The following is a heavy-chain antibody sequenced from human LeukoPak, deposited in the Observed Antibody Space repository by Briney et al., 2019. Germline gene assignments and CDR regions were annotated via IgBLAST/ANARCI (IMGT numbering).Heavy chain of an antibody. CDR1: GFTFSDSY. CDR2: IGPSGNII. J-gene: IGHJ4*02. Sequence: GRSLRLSCEASGFTFSDSYMSWLRQPPGKGLESISYIGPSGNIINYADSVKGRFTISRDNAKKSLYLQINSLRAEDTAVYYCSRDPRILDYWGQGTLVTVSS. V-gene: IGHV3-11*01. CDR3: SRDPRILDY. D-gene: IGHD1-14*01.